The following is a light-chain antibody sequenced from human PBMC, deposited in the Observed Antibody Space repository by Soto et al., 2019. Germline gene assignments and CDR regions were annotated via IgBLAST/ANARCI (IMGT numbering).Light chain of an antibody. J-gene: IGKJ1*01. CDR3: QQYGSMWT. Sequence: EIVLTQSPATLSLSPGERATFSCRASESVRSSSLAWYQHKPGQAPRLVISGTSRRATGIPDRFSGSGSGTDFTLTINRLEPEDFAMYYCQQYGSMWTFGQGTKVDIK. V-gene: IGKV3-20*01. CDR2: GTS. CDR1: ESVRSSS.